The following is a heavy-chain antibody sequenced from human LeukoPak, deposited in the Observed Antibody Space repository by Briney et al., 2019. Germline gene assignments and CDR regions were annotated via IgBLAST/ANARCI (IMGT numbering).Heavy chain of an antibody. V-gene: IGHV1-24*01. Sequence: GASVKVSCKASGYTFTSYYVHWVRQAPGKGLEWMGGFDPEDGETIYAQKFQGRVTMTEDTSTDTAYMELSSLRSEDTAVYYCADMIKDYWGQGTLVTVSS. D-gene: IGHD3-22*01. CDR2: FDPEDGET. CDR1: GYTFTSYY. J-gene: IGHJ4*02. CDR3: ADMIKDY.